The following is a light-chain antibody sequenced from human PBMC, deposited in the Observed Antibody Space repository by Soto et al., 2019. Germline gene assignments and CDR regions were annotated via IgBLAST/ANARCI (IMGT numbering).Light chain of an antibody. CDR2: EVF. CDR1: SSDIGAYDY. J-gene: IGLJ2*01. V-gene: IGLV2-14*03. CDR3: CSYTTTSTFV. Sequence: QSVLTQPASVSGSPGQSITISCTGTSSDIGAYDYVSWYQQHPGKAPKLMIYEVFRRPSGISDRFSGSKSGNTASLTISELQAEDEADYYCCSYTTTSTFVFGGGTKLTVL.